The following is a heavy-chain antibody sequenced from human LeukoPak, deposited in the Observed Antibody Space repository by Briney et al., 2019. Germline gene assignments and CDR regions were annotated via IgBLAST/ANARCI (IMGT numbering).Heavy chain of an antibody. D-gene: IGHD2-2*01. CDR2: IYYSGST. Sequence: SETLSLTCTVSGGSISSYYWSWIRQPPGKGLEWIGYIYYSGSTNYNPSLKSRVTISVDTSKNQFSLKLSSVTAADTAVYYCARVGYQLLWAWVFDYWGQGTLVTVSS. V-gene: IGHV4-59*01. CDR3: ARVGYQLLWAWVFDY. CDR1: GGSISSYY. J-gene: IGHJ4*02.